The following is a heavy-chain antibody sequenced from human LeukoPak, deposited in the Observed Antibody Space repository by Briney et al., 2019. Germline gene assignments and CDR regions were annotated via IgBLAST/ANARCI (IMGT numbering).Heavy chain of an antibody. CDR2: IYYSGST. CDR1: GGSISSYY. V-gene: IGHV4-59*01. J-gene: IGHJ4*02. Sequence: SGTLSLTCTVSGGSISSYYWSWLRQPPGKGLEWIGYIYYSGSTNYNPSLKSRVTISVDTSKNQFSLKLSSVTAADTAVYYCARDVDGDYGAYYFDYWGQGTLVTVPS. D-gene: IGHD4-17*01. CDR3: ARDVDGDYGAYYFDY.